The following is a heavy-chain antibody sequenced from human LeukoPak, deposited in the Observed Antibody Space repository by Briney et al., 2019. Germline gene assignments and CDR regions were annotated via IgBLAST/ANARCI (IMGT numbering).Heavy chain of an antibody. CDR2: ISYDGSNK. CDR1: GFTFSSYA. Sequence: GGSLRLSCAASGFTFSSYAMHWVRQAPGKGLEWVAVISYDGSNKYYADSVKGRFTISRDNSKNTLYLQMNSLRAEDTAVYYCARRRYSGSHPFQHWGQGTLVTVSS. CDR3: ARRRYSGSHPFQH. V-gene: IGHV3-30-3*01. D-gene: IGHD1-26*01. J-gene: IGHJ1*01.